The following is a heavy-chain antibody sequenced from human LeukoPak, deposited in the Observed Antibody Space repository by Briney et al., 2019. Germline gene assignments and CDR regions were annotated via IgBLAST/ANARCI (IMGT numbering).Heavy chain of an antibody. V-gene: IGHV4-59*08. Sequence: SETLSLTCTVSGVSISSYYWSWLRQPPGKGLEWIGDIYYSGSTNYNPSLKRRVTISVETSKNQFSLKLSSVTAADTAVYYCARRGSNGRTTYYYYYGMDVGGQGTTVTVSS. CDR3: ARRGSNGRTTYYYYYGMDV. CDR1: GVSISSYY. J-gene: IGHJ6*02. D-gene: IGHD1-1*01. CDR2: IYYSGST.